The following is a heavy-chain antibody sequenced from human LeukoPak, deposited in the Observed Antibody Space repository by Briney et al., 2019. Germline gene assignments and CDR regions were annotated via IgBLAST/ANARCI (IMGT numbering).Heavy chain of an antibody. D-gene: IGHD6-13*01. J-gene: IGHJ5*02. CDR2: IYTSGST. Sequence: SETLSLTCTVSGGSISSGSYYWSWIRQPAGKGLEWIGRIYTSGSTNYNPSLKSRVTMSVDTSKNQFSLKLSSVTAADTAVYYCAGSRAAAGTSDWFDPWGQGTLVTVSS. CDR1: GGSISSGSYY. V-gene: IGHV4-61*02. CDR3: AGSRAAAGTSDWFDP.